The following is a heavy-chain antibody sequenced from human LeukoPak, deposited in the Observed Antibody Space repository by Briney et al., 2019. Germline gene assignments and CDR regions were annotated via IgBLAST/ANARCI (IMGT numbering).Heavy chain of an antibody. CDR2: ISPSGGST. V-gene: IGHV1-46*01. D-gene: IGHD3-22*01. Sequence: ASVKVSCKAFGYTFTSNYMHWVRQAPGQGPEWMGVISPSGGSTTYAQKFQGRVTMTRDTSTSTVYMGLSSLRSEDTAVYYCAREYYYDSSGYRYWGQGTLVTVSS. CDR3: AREYYYDSSGYRY. CDR1: GYTFTSNY. J-gene: IGHJ4*02.